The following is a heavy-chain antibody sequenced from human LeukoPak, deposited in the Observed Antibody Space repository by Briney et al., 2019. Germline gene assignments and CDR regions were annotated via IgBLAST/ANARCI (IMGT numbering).Heavy chain of an antibody. J-gene: IGHJ5*02. CDR3: ARGPASYDFWSGYRNWFDP. Sequence: SETLSLTCTVSGGSISSSSYYWGWIRQPPGKGLEWIGSIYYSGSTYYNPSLKSRVTISVDTSKNQFSLKLSSVTAADTAVYYCARGPASYDFWSGYRNWFDPWGQGTLVTVSS. D-gene: IGHD3-3*01. V-gene: IGHV4-39*07. CDR2: IYYSGST. CDR1: GGSISSSSYY.